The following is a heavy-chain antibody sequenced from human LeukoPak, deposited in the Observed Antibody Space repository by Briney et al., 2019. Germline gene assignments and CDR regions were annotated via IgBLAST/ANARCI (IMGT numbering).Heavy chain of an antibody. CDR1: GFTFSYFA. CDR2: FIGGGTTT. CDR3: AKDNEYYDSSGYYIRGNWFDP. J-gene: IGHJ5*02. Sequence: PGGSPRTSCAAPGFTFSYFAIPWGRHAPGKGLGLVFLFIGGGTTTYYADSVKGRFTIHRDNSKNSLYLQMNSLRTEDTALYYCAKDNEYYDSSGYYIRGNWFDPWGQGTLVTVSS. D-gene: IGHD3-22*01. V-gene: IGHV3-43*02.